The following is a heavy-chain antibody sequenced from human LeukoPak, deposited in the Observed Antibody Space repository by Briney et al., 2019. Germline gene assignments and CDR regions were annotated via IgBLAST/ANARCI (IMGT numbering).Heavy chain of an antibody. Sequence: GGSLRLSCAASGFTFSSYSMNWVRQAPGKGLEWVSYISSSSSTIYYADSVKGRFTISRDNAKNSLYLQMNSLRAEDTAVYYCAKDLHYGSADYWGQGTLVTVSP. CDR1: GFTFSSYS. D-gene: IGHD3-10*01. CDR3: AKDLHYGSADY. V-gene: IGHV3-48*01. CDR2: ISSSSSTI. J-gene: IGHJ4*02.